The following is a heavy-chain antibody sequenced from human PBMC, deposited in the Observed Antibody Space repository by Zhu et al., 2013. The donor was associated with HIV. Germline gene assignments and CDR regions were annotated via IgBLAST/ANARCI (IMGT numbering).Heavy chain of an antibody. D-gene: IGHD3-22*01. Sequence: EVHLVQSGAEVKRPGSTVKISCRVSGYRFIDYYLHWVQQAPGKGLEWMGLIDPENGYTLFTEKLRGKVTMTADTSTDTAYLELSGLRSEDTAVFYCATASSITTYYFDFWGQGTLVTVTS. CDR1: GYRFIDYY. J-gene: IGHJ4*02. V-gene: IGHV1-69-2*01. CDR3: ATASSITTYYFDF. CDR2: IDPENGYT.